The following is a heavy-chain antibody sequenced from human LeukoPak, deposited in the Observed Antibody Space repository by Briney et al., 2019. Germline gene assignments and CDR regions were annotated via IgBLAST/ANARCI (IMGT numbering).Heavy chain of an antibody. CDR1: GFTFSSYG. J-gene: IGHJ4*02. Sequence: PGGSLRLSCAASGFTFSSYGMHWVRQAPGKGLEWVAVISYDGSNKYYADSVKGRFTISRDNSKNTLYLQMNSLRAEDTAVYYCARYCSSTSCARMYSSSSSTESDYWGQGTLVTVSS. CDR3: ARYCSSTSCARMYSSSSSTESDY. V-gene: IGHV3-30*03. CDR2: ISYDGSNK. D-gene: IGHD2-2*01.